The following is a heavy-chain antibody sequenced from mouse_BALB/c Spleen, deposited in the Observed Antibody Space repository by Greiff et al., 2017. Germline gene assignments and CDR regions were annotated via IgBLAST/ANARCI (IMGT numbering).Heavy chain of an antibody. CDR2: ISSGSSTI. CDR1: GFTFSSFG. Sequence: EVKLVESGGGLVQPGGSRKLSCEASGFTFSSFGMHWVRQAPEKGLEWVAYISSGSSTIYYADTVKGRFTISRDNPKNTLFLQMTSLRSEDTAMYYCAISGSTRLFDYWGQGTTLTVSS. V-gene: IGHV5-17*02. CDR3: AISGSTRLFDY. J-gene: IGHJ2*01. D-gene: IGHD2-14*01.